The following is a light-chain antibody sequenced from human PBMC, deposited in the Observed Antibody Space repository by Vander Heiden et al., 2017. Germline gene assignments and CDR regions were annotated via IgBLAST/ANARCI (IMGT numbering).Light chain of an antibody. CDR1: SGHRTSA. V-gene: IGLV4-69*01. CDR2: LNSDDSH. CDR3: QTWYTGIRV. Sequence: LVLTHSPSASASLGASVKLPCPLSSGHRTSAIAWLQQQPATGPRFLMKLNSDDSHRKGDGSPDRFSGSSSGAERDRTISSRQSEDEADYYCQTWYTGIRVFGGWTKFTVL. J-gene: IGLJ3*02.